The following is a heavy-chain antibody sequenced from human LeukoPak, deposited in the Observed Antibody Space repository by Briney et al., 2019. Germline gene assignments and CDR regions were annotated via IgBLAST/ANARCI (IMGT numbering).Heavy chain of an antibody. D-gene: IGHD5-24*01. V-gene: IGHV4-59*01. Sequence: SETLSLTCTVSGGSISTYYWCWIRQPPGKGLEWIGYIYYSGSTNYNPSLKSRVTISVDRPKNQFSLKLSSVTAADTAVYYFVRGGRWVKSLFVMDVWGQETTDTVSS. CDR1: GGSISTYY. J-gene: IGHJ6*02. CDR3: VRGGRWVKSLFVMDV. CDR2: IYYSGST.